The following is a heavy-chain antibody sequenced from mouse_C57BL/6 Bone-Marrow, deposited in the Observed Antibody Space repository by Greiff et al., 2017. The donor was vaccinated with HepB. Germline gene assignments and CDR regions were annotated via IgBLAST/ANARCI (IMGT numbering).Heavy chain of an antibody. CDR3: TRRGYYYGSSGRNFDV. CDR1: GYTFTDYE. J-gene: IGHJ1*03. V-gene: IGHV1-15*01. Sequence: QVQLQQSGAELVRPGASVTLSCKASGYTFTDYEMHWVKQTSVHGLEWIGAIDPETGGTAYNQKFKGKAILTADKSSSTAYMELRSLTSEDSAVYYCTRRGYYYGSSGRNFDVWGTGTTVTVSS. CDR2: IDPETGGT. D-gene: IGHD1-1*01.